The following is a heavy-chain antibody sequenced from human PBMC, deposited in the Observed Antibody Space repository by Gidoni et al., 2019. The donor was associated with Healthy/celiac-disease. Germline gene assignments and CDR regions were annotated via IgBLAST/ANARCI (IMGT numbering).Heavy chain of an antibody. CDR1: GCSLSSSSYY. D-gene: IGHD3-10*01. J-gene: IGHJ4*02. V-gene: IGHV4-39*01. CDR2: IYYSGST. Sequence: QLQLQESGPGLVKPSETLSLTCTVSGCSLSSSSYYWGWIRQPPGKGLEWIGSIYYSGSTYYNPSLKSRVTISVDTSKNQFSLKLSSVTAADTAVYYCATFYGGYYGSGSHPYFDYWGQGTLVTVSS. CDR3: ATFYGGYYGSGSHPYFDY.